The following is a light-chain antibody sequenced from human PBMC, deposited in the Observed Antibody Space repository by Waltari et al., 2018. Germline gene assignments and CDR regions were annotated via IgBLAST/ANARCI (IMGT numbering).Light chain of an antibody. CDR2: AAS. V-gene: IGKV1-39*01. CDR1: QSISTY. Sequence: DIQMTQSPSSLSASVGDSVTITCRTSQSISTYLNWYQHKPGKAPTLLIYAASSLQSGVPSRFSGSGSGTEFTLTISSLQPEDSATYYCQQSYNVPLTFGGGTKVEI. CDR3: QQSYNVPLT. J-gene: IGKJ4*01.